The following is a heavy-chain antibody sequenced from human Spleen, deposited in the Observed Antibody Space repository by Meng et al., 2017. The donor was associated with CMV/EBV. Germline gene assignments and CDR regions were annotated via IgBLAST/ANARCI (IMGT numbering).Heavy chain of an antibody. CDR2: ISSSGSII. CDR3: ARDFSAVHNWLDS. V-gene: IGHV3-11*04. D-gene: IGHD1-26*01. Sequence: GGSLRLSCAASGFSFSGYYMTWIRQAPGKGLEWISYISSSGSIIHYEDSVKGRFTISRDNAKNSLYLQMNNLRVDDTAVYFCARDFSAVHNWLDSWGQGTLVTVSS. J-gene: IGHJ5*01. CDR1: GFSFSGYY.